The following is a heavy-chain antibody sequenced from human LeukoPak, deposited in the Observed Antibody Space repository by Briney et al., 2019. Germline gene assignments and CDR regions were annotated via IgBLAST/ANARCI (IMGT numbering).Heavy chain of an antibody. Sequence: PGGSLRLSCAASGFTFSSYAMHWVRQAPGKGLEWVAVISYDGSDKYYADSVKGRFTISRDNSKNTLYLQMNSLRAEDTAVYYYARVGITMIVGGFDPWGQGTLVTVSS. CDR3: ARVGITMIVGGFDP. D-gene: IGHD3-22*01. J-gene: IGHJ5*02. V-gene: IGHV3-30-3*01. CDR2: ISYDGSDK. CDR1: GFTFSSYA.